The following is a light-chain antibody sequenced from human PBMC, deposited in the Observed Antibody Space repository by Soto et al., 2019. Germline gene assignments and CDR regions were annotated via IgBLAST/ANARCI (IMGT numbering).Light chain of an antibody. CDR1: SSNIGAGYD. V-gene: IGLV1-40*01. CDR3: QSYDSSLSAL. CDR2: GNS. Sequence: SVLTQPPSVSGAPGQRVTISCTGSSSNIGAGYDVHWYQQLPGTAPKLLIYGNSNRPSGVPDRFSGSKSGTSASLAITGLQAEDEADYYCQSYDSSLSALFGGGTKVTLL. J-gene: IGLJ2*01.